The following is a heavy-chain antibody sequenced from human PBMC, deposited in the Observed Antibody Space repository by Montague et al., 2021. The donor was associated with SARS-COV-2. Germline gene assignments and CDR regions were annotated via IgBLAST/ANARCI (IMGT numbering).Heavy chain of an antibody. D-gene: IGHD2-8*01. CDR1: GGSFSGYY. CDR3: ARGARQGYGVSLGSFDY. CDR2: INHSGNT. Sequence: SETLSLTCAVYGGSFSGYYWTWIRQSPRKGLEWIGEINHSGNTNNNPSLKSRVTMSVDTSKNQFSLKPSSVTAADTAVYYCARGARQGYGVSLGSFDYWGQGTLVTVSS. V-gene: IGHV4-34*01. J-gene: IGHJ4*02.